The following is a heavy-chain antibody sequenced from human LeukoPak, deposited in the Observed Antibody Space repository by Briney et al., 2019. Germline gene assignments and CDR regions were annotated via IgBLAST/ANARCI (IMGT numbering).Heavy chain of an antibody. Sequence: GGSLRLSCAASGFSFSNYGMHWVRQAPGKGLEWVAYIQYDGSQKYYGDSVKGRFTISRDNSKNTVHLQMNSLRDEDTALYYCARDLLSLPHKYLDSWGQGTLVTVSS. CDR1: GFSFSNYG. D-gene: IGHD3-16*01. CDR3: ARDLLSLPHKYLDS. J-gene: IGHJ4*02. CDR2: IQYDGSQK. V-gene: IGHV3-30*02.